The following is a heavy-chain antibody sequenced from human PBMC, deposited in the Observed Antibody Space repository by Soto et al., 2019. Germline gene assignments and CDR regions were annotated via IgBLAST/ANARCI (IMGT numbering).Heavy chain of an antibody. J-gene: IGHJ4*02. CDR3: ARPYSD. CDR2: INQDGSEK. CDR1: GFTSSNFW. Sequence: GGSLRLSCAASGFTSSNFWMTWIRQAPGKGLEWVANINQDGSEKFYVDSVKGRFTISRDNAKNTLYLQMISLRADDTAIYYCARPYSDWGQGTLVTVSS. V-gene: IGHV3-7*03. D-gene: IGHD4-4*01.